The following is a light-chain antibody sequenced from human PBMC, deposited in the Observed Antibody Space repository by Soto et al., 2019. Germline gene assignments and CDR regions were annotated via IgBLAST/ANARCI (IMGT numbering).Light chain of an antibody. CDR2: DDN. J-gene: IGLJ1*01. V-gene: IGLV1-51*01. CDR3: GSWDSSLSAYV. CDR1: RSNIGGNS. Sequence: QSLLAQPPSVSAAPGQKVTISCSGSRSNIGGNSVSWYQQLPGTAPKLLIYDDNKRPSGIPDRFSGSKSGTSATLGITGFQTGDEADYYCGSWDSSLSAYVFGTGTKVTVL.